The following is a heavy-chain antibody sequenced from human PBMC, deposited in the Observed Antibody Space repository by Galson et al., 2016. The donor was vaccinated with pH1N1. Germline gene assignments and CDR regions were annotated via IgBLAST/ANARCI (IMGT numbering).Heavy chain of an antibody. CDR1: AYLISSCCY. CDR3: VGHLARPDSGGRNDPLHP. Sequence: SETLSLTCDVSAYLISSCCYWGWIRQPPGKGLEWIGSIYQNGDTNRSPSLKSRLTISVDTSKNQFSLKLSSVTAADTAIYYCVGHLARPDSGGRNDPLHPWGQGTLVTVSS. J-gene: IGHJ5*02. CDR2: IYQNGDT. V-gene: IGHV4-38-2*01. D-gene: IGHD5-12*01.